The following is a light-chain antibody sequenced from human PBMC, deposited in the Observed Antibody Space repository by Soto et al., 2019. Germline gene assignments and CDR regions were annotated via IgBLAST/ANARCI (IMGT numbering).Light chain of an antibody. V-gene: IGLV1-36*01. CDR2: YDD. Sequence: QSLLTQPPSVSEAPRQRVTISCSGSISNIGNNAVNWYQQLPGKAPKLLIYYDDLLPSGVSDRFSGSKSGTSASLAISGLQSEDEADYYCAAWDDSLNGPVFGGGTQLNVL. J-gene: IGLJ3*02. CDR3: AAWDDSLNGPV. CDR1: ISNIGNNA.